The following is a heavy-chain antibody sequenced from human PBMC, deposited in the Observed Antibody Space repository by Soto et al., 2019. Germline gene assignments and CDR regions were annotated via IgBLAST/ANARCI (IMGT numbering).Heavy chain of an antibody. V-gene: IGHV3-23*01. CDR1: VLTCSNYA. CDR2: MSGSSSTT. J-gene: IGHJ4*02. CDR3: AKNQERELPRVIDF. D-gene: IGHD1-7*01. Sequence: GSLRISCATSVLTCSNYAMSWVRQAPGGGLEWVSSMSGSSSTTYYADSVRGRFTISRDRSKNTLYLQMSSLRAEDTALYYCAKNQERELPRVIDFWGQGSLVTVSS.